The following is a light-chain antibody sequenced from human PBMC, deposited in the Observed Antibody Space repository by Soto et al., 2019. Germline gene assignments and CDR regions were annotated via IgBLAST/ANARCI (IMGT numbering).Light chain of an antibody. CDR3: QQYSSPGT. Sequence: VLSQSAGPVSLSTGARATLSCRARQSDSNNYLAWYQQPPGQAPRLLIYGASNRATGIPDRFSGSSSRTFSTPASSIQPPEVLAEYDYQQYSSPGTFGQGTKVDIK. CDR2: GAS. V-gene: IGKV3-20*01. J-gene: IGKJ1*01. CDR1: QSDSNNY.